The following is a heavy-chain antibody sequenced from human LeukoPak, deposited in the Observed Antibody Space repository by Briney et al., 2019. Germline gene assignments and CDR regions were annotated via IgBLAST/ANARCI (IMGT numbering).Heavy chain of an antibody. Sequence: GGSLRLSCAASGFTFSSFAMSWVRQAPGKGLEWVSGTSDRGDYTYYADSVKGRFTISRDTSKNTLYLQMNSLRAEDTALYFCAKKAQYDGHYPLDYWGQGTLVTVSA. D-gene: IGHD4/OR15-4a*01. CDR2: TSDRGDYT. CDR3: AKKAQYDGHYPLDY. V-gene: IGHV3-23*01. CDR1: GFTFSSFA. J-gene: IGHJ4*02.